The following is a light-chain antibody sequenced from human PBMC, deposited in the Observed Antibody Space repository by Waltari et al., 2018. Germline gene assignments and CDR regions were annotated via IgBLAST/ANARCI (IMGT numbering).Light chain of an antibody. CDR3: QTGGHGTWV. J-gene: IGLJ3*02. CDR1: SGHSSTV. CDR2: VNNDGSH. V-gene: IGLV4-69*01. Sequence: QLVLTQSPSVSASLGASVKLPCTLSSGHSSTVIAWHQQQPGKGPRYLMNVNNDGSHSKGDEIPDRFSGSSSGAERYLTISSLQSDDEADYYCQTGGHGTWVFGGGTKLTVL.